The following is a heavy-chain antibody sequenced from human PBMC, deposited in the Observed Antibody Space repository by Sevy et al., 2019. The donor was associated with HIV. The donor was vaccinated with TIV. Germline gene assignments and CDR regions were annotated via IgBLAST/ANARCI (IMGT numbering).Heavy chain of an antibody. CDR3: ASLMYSSSWYGRVYWYFDL. Sequence: TLSLTCTVSGGSISSGGYYWSWIRQHPGKGLEWIGYIYYSGSTYYNPSLKSRVTISVDTSKNQFSLKLSSVTAADTAVYYCASLMYSSSWYGRVYWYFDLWGRGTLVTVSS. V-gene: IGHV4-31*03. CDR1: GGSISSGGYY. CDR2: IYYSGST. D-gene: IGHD6-13*01. J-gene: IGHJ2*01.